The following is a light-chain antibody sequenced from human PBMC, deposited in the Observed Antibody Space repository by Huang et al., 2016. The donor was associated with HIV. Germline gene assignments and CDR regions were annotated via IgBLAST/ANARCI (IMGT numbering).Light chain of an antibody. V-gene: IGKV1-27*01. Sequence: DIQMTQSPSSRSASVGDSGTITCRASQDIDTYLAWYQQKPGKVTKLLIVAATALKTGGPTRFSGSGFGTHVSINISSLQPEDVATYYCQKYNSAPITFGQGTRLEI. CDR1: QDIDTY. J-gene: IGKJ5*01. CDR2: AAT. CDR3: QKYNSAPIT.